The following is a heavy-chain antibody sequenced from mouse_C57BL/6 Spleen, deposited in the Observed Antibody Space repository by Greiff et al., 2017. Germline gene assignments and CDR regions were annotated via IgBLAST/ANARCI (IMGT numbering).Heavy chain of an antibody. CDR3: AKGWLLHYCAMDY. CDR1: GYTFTGYW. CDR2: ILPGSGST. D-gene: IGHD2-3*01. V-gene: IGHV1-9*01. J-gene: IGHJ4*01. Sequence: VQLQQSGAELMKPGASVKLSCKATGYTFTGYWIEWVKQRPGHGLEWIGEILPGSGSTNSNEKFKGKATFTADTSYNAAYMQLSNLTTEDSAINYCAKGWLLHYCAMDYWGQGTSVTVSS.